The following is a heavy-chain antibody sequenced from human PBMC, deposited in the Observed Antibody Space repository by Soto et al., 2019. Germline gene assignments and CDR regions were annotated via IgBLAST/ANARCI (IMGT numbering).Heavy chain of an antibody. V-gene: IGHV4-59*08. CDR2: IYYSGST. CDR1: GGSISSYY. J-gene: IGHJ5*02. Sequence: QVQLQESGPGLVKPSETLSLICTVSGGSISSYYWSWIRQPPGKGLEWIGYIYYSGSTNYNPSLKSRVTISVDTSKNQFSLKLSSVTAADTAVYYCARASTVTTRGSRNNWFDPWGQGTLVTVSS. D-gene: IGHD4-17*01. CDR3: ARASTVTTRGSRNNWFDP.